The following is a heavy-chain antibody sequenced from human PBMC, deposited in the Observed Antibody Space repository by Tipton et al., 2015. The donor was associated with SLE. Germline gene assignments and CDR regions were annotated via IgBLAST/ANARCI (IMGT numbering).Heavy chain of an antibody. CDR3: ARRDQGQVADY. CDR2: INPNSGGT. D-gene: IGHD2-15*01. Sequence: QLVQSGPEVKKPGASVKVSCKASGYPFTGYYMHWARQAPGQGLEWMGWINPNSGGTNYAQKFQGRVTMTRDTSISTAYMELSRLGSDATAGYYCARRDQGQVADYWGQGTLVTVSS. CDR1: GYPFTGYY. V-gene: IGHV1-2*02. J-gene: IGHJ4*02.